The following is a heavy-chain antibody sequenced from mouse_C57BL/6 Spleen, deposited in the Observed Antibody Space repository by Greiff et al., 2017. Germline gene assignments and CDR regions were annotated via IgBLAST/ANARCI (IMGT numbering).Heavy chain of an antibody. CDR3: ARYDDTWFAY. Sequence: EVQLQQSGPELVKPGASVKIPCKASGYTFTDYNMDWVKQSHGKSLEWIGDINPNNGGTIYNQKFKGKATLTVDKSSSTAYMELRSLTSEATAVYYCARYDDTWFAYWGQGTLVTVSA. V-gene: IGHV1-18*01. CDR2: INPNNGGT. J-gene: IGHJ3*01. D-gene: IGHD2-3*01. CDR1: GYTFTDYN.